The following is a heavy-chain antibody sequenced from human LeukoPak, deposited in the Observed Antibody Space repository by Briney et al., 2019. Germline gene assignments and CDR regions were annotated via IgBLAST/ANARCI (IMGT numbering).Heavy chain of an antibody. J-gene: IGHJ6*03. CDR2: ISGSGGST. D-gene: IGHD3-3*01. CDR1: GFTFSSYA. CDR3: AKSPPHDFWSGYPYYYYMDV. V-gene: IGHV3-23*01. Sequence: GGSLRLSCAASGFTFSSYAMSWVRQASGKGLEWVSAISGSGGSTYYADSVKGRFTISRDNSKNTLYLQMNSLRAEDTAVYYCAKSPPHDFWSGYPYYYYMDVWGKGTTVTVSS.